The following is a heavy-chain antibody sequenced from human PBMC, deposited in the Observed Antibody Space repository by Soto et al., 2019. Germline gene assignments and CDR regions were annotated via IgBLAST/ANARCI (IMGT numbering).Heavy chain of an antibody. J-gene: IGHJ4*02. D-gene: IGHD3-10*01. V-gene: IGHV3-15*01. Sequence: EVQLVESGGGLVKPGGSLRLSCAASGFTFSDAWMSWVRQAPGKGLEWVGHIKSKIDGGTTDYAAPVKGRFTISRDDSKNMLYLSMNTLKTEDTAVYYCTTAGLYGSGSPHFDYWGQGTLVTVSS. CDR3: TTAGLYGSGSPHFDY. CDR1: GFTFSDAW. CDR2: IKSKIDGGTT.